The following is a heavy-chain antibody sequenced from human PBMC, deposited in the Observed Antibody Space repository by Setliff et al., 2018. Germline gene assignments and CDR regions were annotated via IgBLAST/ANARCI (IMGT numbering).Heavy chain of an antibody. CDR3: ARGAVTTGQWLPPRAFDI. CDR1: GFTFSSYS. CDR2: ISSSCSYI. Sequence: GGSLRLSCAASGFTFSSYSMNWVRQAPGKGLEWVSSISSSCSYIYYADSVRGRFTISRDNAKNSLYLQMNSLRAEDTAVYYCARGAVTTGQWLPPRAFDIWGQGTMVTVSS. V-gene: IGHV3-21*01. D-gene: IGHD4-4*01. J-gene: IGHJ3*02.